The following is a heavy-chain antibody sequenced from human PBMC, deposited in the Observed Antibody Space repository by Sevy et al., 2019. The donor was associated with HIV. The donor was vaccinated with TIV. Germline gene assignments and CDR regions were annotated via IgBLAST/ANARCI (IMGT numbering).Heavy chain of an antibody. CDR1: GFAFSNYYA. J-gene: IGHJ6*02. CDR2: ISYDGSDT. V-gene: IGHV3-30-3*01. Sequence: GGSLRLSCAASGFAFSNYYAMHWVRQAPGKGLEWVALISYDGSDTYYADSVKGRFTVSRDKFKNPLFLQMNSLTTEATAVYYCARPRANYVDHYFFYAMDVWGQGTRVTVSS. CDR3: ARPRANYVDHYFFYAMDV. D-gene: IGHD4-17*01.